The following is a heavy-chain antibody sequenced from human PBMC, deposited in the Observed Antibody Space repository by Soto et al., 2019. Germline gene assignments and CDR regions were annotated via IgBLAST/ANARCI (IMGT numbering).Heavy chain of an antibody. CDR1: GFTFSSYW. Sequence: EVQLVKSGGGLVQPGGSLRLSCAASGFTFSSYWMHWVRQAPGKGLVWVSRINSDGSSTSYADSVKGRFTISRDNAKNTLYLQMNSLRAEDTAVYYCARESRYYDFWSDYYDWRQGTLVTVSS. CDR2: INSDGSST. J-gene: IGHJ4*01. V-gene: IGHV3-74*01. CDR3: ARESRYYDFWSDYYD. D-gene: IGHD3-3*01.